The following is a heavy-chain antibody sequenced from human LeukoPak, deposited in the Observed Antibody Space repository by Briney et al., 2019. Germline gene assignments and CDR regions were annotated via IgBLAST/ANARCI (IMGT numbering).Heavy chain of an antibody. CDR3: AKGGSSSSSWPYYYYYMDV. D-gene: IGHD6-13*01. Sequence: GGSLRLSCAASGFTFSSYSMNWVRQAPGKGLEWVSSISSSSSYIYYADSVKGRFTISRDNSKNTLYLQMNSLRAEDTAVYYCAKGGSSSSSWPYYYYYMDVWGKGTTVTVSS. CDR2: ISSSSSYI. J-gene: IGHJ6*03. V-gene: IGHV3-21*04. CDR1: GFTFSSYS.